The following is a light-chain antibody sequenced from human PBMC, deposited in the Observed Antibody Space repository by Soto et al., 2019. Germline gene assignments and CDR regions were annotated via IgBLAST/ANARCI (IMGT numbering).Light chain of an antibody. V-gene: IGLV2-14*01. CDR1: RNDVGLYNY. J-gene: IGLJ1*01. CDR2: GVS. Sequence: HSVLNQPASLYASPGQSITISCTGTRNDVGLYNYVSWYQQHPGNAPKLIIYGVSDRPSGVSNRFSGSKSGNTASLTISGLQAEDEADYYCTSYTTTTLEVFGTGTKV. CDR3: TSYTTTTLEV.